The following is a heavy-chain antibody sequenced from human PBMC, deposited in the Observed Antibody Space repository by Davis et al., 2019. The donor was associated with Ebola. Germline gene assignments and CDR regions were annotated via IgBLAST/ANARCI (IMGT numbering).Heavy chain of an antibody. J-gene: IGHJ5*02. CDR1: GGSISSSNW. V-gene: IGHV4-4*02. Sequence: MPSETLSLTCAVSGGSISSSNWWSWVRQPPGKGLEWIGEIYHSGSTNYNPSLKSRVTISVDKSKNQFSLKLSSVTAADTAVYYCARHPWAYCGGDCYTRGNWFDPWGQGTLVTVSS. CDR3: ARHPWAYCGGDCYTRGNWFDP. D-gene: IGHD2-21*02. CDR2: IYHSGST.